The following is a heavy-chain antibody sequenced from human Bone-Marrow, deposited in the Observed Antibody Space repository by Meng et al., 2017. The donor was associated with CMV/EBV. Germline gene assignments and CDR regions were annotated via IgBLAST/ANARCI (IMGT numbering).Heavy chain of an antibody. CDR1: GFTFSSYW. CDR2: IKQDGSEK. D-gene: IGHD2-15*01. J-gene: IGHJ1*01. CDR3: ARLRGYCSGGSCYGGYFQH. Sequence: GGSLRLSCAASGFTFSSYWMSWVHQAPGKGLEWVANIKQDGSEKYYVDSVKGRFTISRDNAKNSLYLQMNSLRAEDTAVYYCARLRGYCSGGSCYGGYFQHWGQGTLVTVSS. V-gene: IGHV3-7*01.